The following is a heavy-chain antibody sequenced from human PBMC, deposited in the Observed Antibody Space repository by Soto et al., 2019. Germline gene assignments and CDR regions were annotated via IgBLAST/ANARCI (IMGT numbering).Heavy chain of an antibody. CDR3: ARGGGRAAAGAYYYFYGMDV. V-gene: IGHV4-4*07. J-gene: IGHJ6*02. CDR2: IYTSGST. CDR1: GGSISSYY. D-gene: IGHD6-13*01. Sequence: SETLSLTCTVSGGSISSYYWSWIRQPAGKGLEWIGRIYTSGSTNYNPSRKSRDTMSVDTSKNQFSLTLSSVTAADTALYYCARGGGRAAAGAYYYFYGMDVWGQGTTVTVS.